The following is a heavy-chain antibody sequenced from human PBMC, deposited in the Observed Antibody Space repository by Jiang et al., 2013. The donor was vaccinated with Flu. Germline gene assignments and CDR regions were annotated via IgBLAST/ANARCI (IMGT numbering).Heavy chain of an antibody. Sequence: QLVESGGDLVQPGGSLRLSCAASGFTFSDYYMSWIRQAPGKGLEWVSYISSSSSYTNYADSVKGRFTISRDNAKNSLYLQMNSLRAEDTAVYYCARDLYSGSYSGGDYWGQGTLVTVSS. CDR2: ISSSSSYT. D-gene: IGHD1-26*01. J-gene: IGHJ4*02. CDR1: GFTFSDYY. CDR3: ARDLYSGSYSGGDY. V-gene: IGHV3-11*06.